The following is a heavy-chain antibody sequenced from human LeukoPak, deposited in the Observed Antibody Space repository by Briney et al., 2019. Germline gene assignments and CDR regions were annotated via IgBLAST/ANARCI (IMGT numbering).Heavy chain of an antibody. Sequence: SVKVSCKASGGTFSSYAISWVRQAPGQGLEWMGRIIPILGIANYAQKFQGRVTITADKSTSTAYMELSSLRSEDTAVYYCARGGAARPWFDPWGQGTLVTVSS. D-gene: IGHD6-6*01. CDR3: ARGGAARPWFDP. J-gene: IGHJ5*02. CDR1: GGTFSSYA. V-gene: IGHV1-69*04. CDR2: IIPILGIA.